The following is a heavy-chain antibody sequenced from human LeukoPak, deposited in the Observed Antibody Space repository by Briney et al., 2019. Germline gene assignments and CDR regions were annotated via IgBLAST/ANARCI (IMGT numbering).Heavy chain of an antibody. CDR1: GGSFSGYY. CDR2: INHSGST. V-gene: IGHV4-34*01. CDR3: ARGRQEAHRKLEPSRSWFDP. J-gene: IGHJ5*02. Sequence: PSETLSLTCAVYGGSFSGYYWSWIRQPPGKGLEWIGEINHSGSTNYNPSLKSRVTISVDTSKNQFSLKLSSVTAADTAVYYCARGRQEAHRKLEPSRSWFDPWGQGTLVTVSS. D-gene: IGHD1-1*01.